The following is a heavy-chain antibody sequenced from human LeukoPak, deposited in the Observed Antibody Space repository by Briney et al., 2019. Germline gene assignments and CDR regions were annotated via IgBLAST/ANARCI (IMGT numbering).Heavy chain of an antibody. Sequence: GGSLRLSCTASGFAFSAYAMTWVRHVPGKGLDWVSSLTANSDDTTYADSVRGRFTMSRDNSKNSLYLQMNNLRAEDTATYYCGRDPNGNYVGAFELWGQGALVTVSS. J-gene: IGHJ3*01. CDR2: LTANSDDT. CDR1: GFAFSAYA. D-gene: IGHD1-7*01. V-gene: IGHV3-23*01. CDR3: GRDPNGNYVGAFEL.